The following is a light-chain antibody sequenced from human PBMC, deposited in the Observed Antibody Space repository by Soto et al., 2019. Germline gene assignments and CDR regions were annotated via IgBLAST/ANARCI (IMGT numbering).Light chain of an antibody. CDR2: WAS. CDR1: QSVLYSSNNKNY. CDR3: QQYYSTPGT. V-gene: IGKV4-1*01. Sequence: DIVMTQSPDSLAVSLGERATINCKSSQSVLYSSNNKNYLAWYQQKPGQPPKLLIYWASTRESGVPDRFSGSGSGTDFTLTISSLQAEYVAVYYCQQYYSTPGTFGQGTKVEIK. J-gene: IGKJ1*01.